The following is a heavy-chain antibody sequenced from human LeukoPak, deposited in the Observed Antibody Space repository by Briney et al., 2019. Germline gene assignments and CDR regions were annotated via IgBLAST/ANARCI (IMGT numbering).Heavy chain of an antibody. CDR1: GLTFSSYA. CDR2: ITGSGGST. J-gene: IGHJ4*02. Sequence: GGTLRLSCAASGLTFSSYAMSWVRQAPGKGLEWVSSITGSGGSTYYADSVKGRFTISRDNSKNTLYLQMNSLRAEDTAVYYCAKGTGDYFDYWGQGTLVTVSS. V-gene: IGHV3-23*01. CDR3: AKGTGDYFDY. D-gene: IGHD3/OR15-3a*01.